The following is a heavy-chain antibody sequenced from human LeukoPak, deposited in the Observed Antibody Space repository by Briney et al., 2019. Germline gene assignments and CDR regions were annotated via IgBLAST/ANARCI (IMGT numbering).Heavy chain of an antibody. CDR2: INPNSGGT. CDR3: ARERGSGSYYTY. Sequence: ASVKVSCKASGYTLTGYYMHWVRQAPGQGLEWMGWINPNSGGTNYAQKFQGRVTMTRDTSISTAYTELSRLRSDDTAVYYCARERGSGSYYTYWGQGTLVTVSS. CDR1: GYTLTGYY. J-gene: IGHJ4*02. V-gene: IGHV1-2*02. D-gene: IGHD3-10*01.